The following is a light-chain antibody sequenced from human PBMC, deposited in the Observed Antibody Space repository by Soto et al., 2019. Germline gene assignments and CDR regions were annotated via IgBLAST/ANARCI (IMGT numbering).Light chain of an antibody. CDR2: DAS. CDR1: QSFGTW. J-gene: IGKJ1*01. CDR3: QQYNTFWT. Sequence: DIQMTQSPSTLSASVGDRVTITCRASQSFGTWLAWYQQKPGKGPKLLIYDASTLQSGVPSRFSGSRSGTEFTLTISSLQPDDFATYYCQQYNTFWTFGRGTKVDIK. V-gene: IGKV1-5*01.